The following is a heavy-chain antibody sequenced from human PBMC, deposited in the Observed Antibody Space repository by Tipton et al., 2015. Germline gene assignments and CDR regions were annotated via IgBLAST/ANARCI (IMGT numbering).Heavy chain of an antibody. Sequence: TLSLTCAISGDSISSSSYYWGWIRQPPGKGLEWIGSISYSGRIYYTPSLKSRVTMSVGSSKTHFSLNLNTVTAADTAVYYCARHGSGLYYFDYCGQGILVTVSS. V-gene: IGHV4-39*01. CDR1: GDSISSSSYY. CDR3: ARHGSGLYYFDY. D-gene: IGHD6-25*01. CDR2: ISYSGRI. J-gene: IGHJ4*02.